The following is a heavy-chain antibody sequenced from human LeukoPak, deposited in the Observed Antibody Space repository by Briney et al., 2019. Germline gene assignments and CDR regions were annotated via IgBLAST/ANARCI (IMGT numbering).Heavy chain of an antibody. Sequence: KPSDTLTLTCAVYGGSFSGYYWSWIRQPPGKGLEWIGEINHSGSTNYNPSLKSRVTISVDTSKNQFSLKLSSVTAADTAVYYCARDRYGGYFDYWGQGTLVTVSS. CDR3: ARDRYGGYFDY. D-gene: IGHD3-10*01. J-gene: IGHJ4*02. CDR1: GGSFSGYY. V-gene: IGHV4-34*01. CDR2: INHSGST.